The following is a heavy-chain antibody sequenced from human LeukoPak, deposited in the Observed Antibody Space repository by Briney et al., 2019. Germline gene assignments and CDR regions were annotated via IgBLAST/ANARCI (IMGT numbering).Heavy chain of an antibody. Sequence: ASVKVSCKASGYTFTGYYMHWVRQAPGQGLEWMGWINPNSGGTNHAQKLQGRVTMTTDTSTSTAYMELRSLRSEDTAVYYCARAERITIFGVVPNWFDPWGQGTLVTVSS. CDR3: ARAERITIFGVVPNWFDP. J-gene: IGHJ5*02. CDR2: INPNSGGT. V-gene: IGHV1-2*02. D-gene: IGHD3-3*01. CDR1: GYTFTGYY.